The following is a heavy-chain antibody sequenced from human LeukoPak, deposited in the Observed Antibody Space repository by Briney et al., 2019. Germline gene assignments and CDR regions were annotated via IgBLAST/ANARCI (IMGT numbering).Heavy chain of an antibody. J-gene: IGHJ4*02. CDR2: IYPSGTT. Sequence: SETLSLTCTVSGGSISSYYWNWIRQPAGKGLEWIGRIYPSGTTNYNPSLKSRVTISLDKSKNQFSLKLSSVTAADTAVYYCARDIVGATTLFDYWGQGTLVTVSS. D-gene: IGHD1-26*01. V-gene: IGHV4-4*07. CDR1: GGSISSYY. CDR3: ARDIVGATTLFDY.